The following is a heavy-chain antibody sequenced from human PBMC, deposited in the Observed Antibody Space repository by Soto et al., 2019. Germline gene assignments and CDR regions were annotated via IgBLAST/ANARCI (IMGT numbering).Heavy chain of an antibody. CDR3: DNDLKRLHTLH. Sequence: VVSLRLSCSASGFTFSSYAMNWFRQAPGKGLEWVSVISDRGGNTYYADSVKGRFSSARDNSKNTIYLNMNSLSSEDTAVFYCDNDLKRLHTLHWSLGT. CDR2: ISDRGGNT. CDR1: GFTFSSYA. D-gene: IGHD3-16*01. J-gene: IGHJ4*02. V-gene: IGHV3-23*01.